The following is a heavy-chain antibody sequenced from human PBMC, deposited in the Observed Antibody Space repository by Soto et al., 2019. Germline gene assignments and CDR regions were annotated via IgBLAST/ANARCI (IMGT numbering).Heavy chain of an antibody. J-gene: IGHJ5*02. CDR3: AKSGIVVVRAVDNWFDP. D-gene: IGHD3-22*01. Sequence: GGSLRLSCAASGFTFSSYAMSWVRQAPGKGLEWVSAISGSGGSTYYADSVKGRFTISRDNSKNTLYLQMNSLRAEDTAVYYCAKSGIVVVRAVDNWFDPWGQGTLVTVSS. CDR2: ISGSGGST. CDR1: GFTFSSYA. V-gene: IGHV3-23*01.